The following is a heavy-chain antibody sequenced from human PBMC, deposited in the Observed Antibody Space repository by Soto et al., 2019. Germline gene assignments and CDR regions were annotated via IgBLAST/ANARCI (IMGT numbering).Heavy chain of an antibody. D-gene: IGHD1-20*01. V-gene: IGHV3-23*01. J-gene: IGHJ4*02. CDR2: ISGSGGST. CDR1: GFTFSSYA. Sequence: GGSLRLSCAASGFTFSSYAMSWVRQAPGKGLEWVSAISGSGGSTYYADSVKGRFTISRDNSKNTLYLQMSSLRAEDTAVYYCAKDGILSGTNDYWGQGTLVTVSS. CDR3: AKDGILSGTNDY.